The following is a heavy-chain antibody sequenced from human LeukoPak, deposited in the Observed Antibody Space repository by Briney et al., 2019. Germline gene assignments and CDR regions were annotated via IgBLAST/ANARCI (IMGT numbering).Heavy chain of an antibody. Sequence: GGSLRLSCAASGFTFSSYGTHWVRQAPGKGLEWVAFIRYDGSEKYYADSVKGRFTTSRDNSKNTLYLQMNSLRVEDTAVYYCAARDFWSGPASDYWGQGTLVTVSS. CDR3: AARDFWSGPASDY. D-gene: IGHD3-3*01. V-gene: IGHV3-30*02. CDR1: GFTFSSYG. J-gene: IGHJ4*02. CDR2: IRYDGSEK.